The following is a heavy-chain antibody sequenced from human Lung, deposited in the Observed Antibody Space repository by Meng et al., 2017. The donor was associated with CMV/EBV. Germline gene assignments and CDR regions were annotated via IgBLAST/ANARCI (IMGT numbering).Heavy chain of an antibody. CDR2: IYYSGST. J-gene: IGHJ6*02. D-gene: IGHD3-3*01. CDR3: ARGGYYDFWSGYSYYYYYGMEV. CDR1: GGSISSYY. Sequence: SXTXSLXCTVSGGSISSYYWSWIRQPPGKGLEWIGYIYYSGSTNYNPSLKSRVTISVDTSKNQFSLKLSSVTAADTAVYYCARGGYYDFWSGYSYYYYYGMEVWXQGNXVTVSS. V-gene: IGHV4-59*01.